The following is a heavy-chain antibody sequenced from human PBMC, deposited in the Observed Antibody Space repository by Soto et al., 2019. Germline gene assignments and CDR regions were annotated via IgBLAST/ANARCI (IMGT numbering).Heavy chain of an antibody. D-gene: IGHD1-26*01. CDR1: GGSISSYY. CDR2: IYYTGRT. CDR3: GGGGVGCHLSRTFYDHRVDH. J-gene: IGHJ6*02. Sequence: QVQLQESGPGLVKPSETLSLTSSVSGGSISSYYWTWIRQPPGKGLEWIGYIYYTGRTNYNPSLKSRVTITGVTAKDQVSLEGSSLTAAEPGVYFWGGGGVGCHLSRTFYDHRVDHWGPGTTVTVSS. V-gene: IGHV4-59*01.